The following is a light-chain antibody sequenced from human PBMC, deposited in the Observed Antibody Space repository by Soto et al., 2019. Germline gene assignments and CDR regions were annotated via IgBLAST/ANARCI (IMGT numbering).Light chain of an antibody. CDR1: ESINRH. CDR2: AAS. CDR3: HQSYSTLPIT. Sequence: DIQMTQSPSSLSASVGDRVTITCRASESINRHLNWYQQKPGKAPKLLIYAASSLQNGVPSRFSGSGSGTDFTLTISNLQPEDFATYYRHQSYSTLPITFGQGTRLEIK. J-gene: IGKJ5*01. V-gene: IGKV1-39*01.